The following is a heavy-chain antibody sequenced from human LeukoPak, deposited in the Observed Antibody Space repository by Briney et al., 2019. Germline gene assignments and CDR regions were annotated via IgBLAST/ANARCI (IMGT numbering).Heavy chain of an antibody. Sequence: GGSLRLSCAASGFTFSSYAMSWVRQAPGKGLEWVSAISGSGGSTYYADSVKGRLTISRDNSKNTLYLQMNSLRAEDTAVYYCAKVGSGYSSGWYGESWFDPWGQGTLVTVSS. V-gene: IGHV3-23*01. CDR2: ISGSGGST. CDR3: AKVGSGYSSGWYGESWFDP. J-gene: IGHJ5*02. D-gene: IGHD6-19*01. CDR1: GFTFSSYA.